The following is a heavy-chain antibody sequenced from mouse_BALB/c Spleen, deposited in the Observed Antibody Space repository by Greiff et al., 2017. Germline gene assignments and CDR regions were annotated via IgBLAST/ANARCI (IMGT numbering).Heavy chain of an antibody. D-gene: IGHD1-1*01. CDR2: IYPGSGST. CDR3: TRGDYYYGSSGAMDY. V-gene: IGHV1S22*01. Sequence: LQQPGSELVRPGASVKLSCKASGYTFTSYWMHWVKQRHGQGLEWIGNIYPGSGSTNYDEKFKSKGTLTVDTSSSTAYMHLSSLTSEDSAVYYCTRGDYYYGSSGAMDYWGQGTSVTVSS. CDR1: GYTFTSYW. J-gene: IGHJ4*01.